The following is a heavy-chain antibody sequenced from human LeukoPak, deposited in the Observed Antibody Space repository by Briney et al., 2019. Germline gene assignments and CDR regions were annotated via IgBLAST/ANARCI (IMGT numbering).Heavy chain of an antibody. CDR2: IKADSGGT. CDR3: ATSGYPYNAFDT. D-gene: IGHD3-22*01. J-gene: IGHJ3*02. V-gene: IGHV1-2*02. CDR1: GYTFTGYY. Sequence: ASVKVSCKASGYTFTGYYMHWVRQAPGQGLEWMGWIKADSGGTNYAQRFQGRVTMTRDTSISTAYMDLSRLRSDDTAVYHCATSGYPYNAFDTWGQGTMVTVSS.